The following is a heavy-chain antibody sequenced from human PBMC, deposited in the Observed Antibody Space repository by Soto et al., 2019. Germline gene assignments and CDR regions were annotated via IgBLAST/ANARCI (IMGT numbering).Heavy chain of an antibody. V-gene: IGHV1-69*13. CDR3: AGWSSSGYNWFDP. D-gene: IGHD3-22*01. J-gene: IGHJ5*02. CDR2: IIPIFGTA. Sequence: ASVKVSCKASGGTFSSYAISWVRQAPGQGLEWMGGIIPIFGTANYAQKFQGRATITADESTSTAYMELSSLRSEDTAVYYCAGWSSSGYNWFDPWGQGTLVTVSS. CDR1: GGTFSSYA.